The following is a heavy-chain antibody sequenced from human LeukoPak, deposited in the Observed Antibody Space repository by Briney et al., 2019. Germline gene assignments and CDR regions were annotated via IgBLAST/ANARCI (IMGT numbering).Heavy chain of an antibody. Sequence: GESLKISCQASGSKFINYWIAWVRQMPGKGLEWMGTIYPDDSDARYSPSFQGQVTLSVDKSVTTAYLQWSSLKASDTAIYYCARRPTTNFDFWGQGTLVTVSS. D-gene: IGHD1-26*01. CDR1: GSKFINYW. CDR2: IYPDDSDA. V-gene: IGHV5-51*01. CDR3: ARRPTTNFDF. J-gene: IGHJ4*02.